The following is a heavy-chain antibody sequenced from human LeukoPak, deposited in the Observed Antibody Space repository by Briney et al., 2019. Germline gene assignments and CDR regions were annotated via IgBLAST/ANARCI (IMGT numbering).Heavy chain of an antibody. D-gene: IGHD2-2*01. CDR2: ISSGGGTT. CDR1: AFTFSTYA. J-gene: IGHJ6*02. CDR3: ANAVCTTSSCSGFYGMDV. Sequence: PGGSLRLSCAASAFTFSTYAMNWVRQAPGKGLEWVSSISSGGGTTYYADSVKGRFTISRDNSKYTLYLQMNSLGPEDTAMYYCANAVCTTSSCSGFYGMDVWGQGTTVAVSS. V-gene: IGHV3-23*01.